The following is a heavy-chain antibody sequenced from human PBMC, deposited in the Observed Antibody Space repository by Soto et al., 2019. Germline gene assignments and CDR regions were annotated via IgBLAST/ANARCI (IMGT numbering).Heavy chain of an antibody. CDR1: GGSTNTKGYY. Sequence: SETLSLTCTVSGGSTNTKGYYWAWIRQPPGKGLEWIGSIYYSGTTYYNSSLKSRVIISSDMSKNQFSLRLTSVTAADAAVYSCARHINGYYDSWGQGTLVT. CDR3: ARHINGYYDS. CDR2: IYYSGTT. J-gene: IGHJ5*02. V-gene: IGHV4-39*01. D-gene: IGHD3-16*01.